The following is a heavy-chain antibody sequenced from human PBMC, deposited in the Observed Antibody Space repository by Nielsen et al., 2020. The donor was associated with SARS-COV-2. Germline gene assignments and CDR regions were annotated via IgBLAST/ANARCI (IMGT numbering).Heavy chain of an antibody. CDR3: ARERSVQWFGDPEGYMDV. CDR2: ISWNSGSI. J-gene: IGHJ6*03. V-gene: IGHV3-9*01. D-gene: IGHD3-10*01. CDR1: GFTFDDYA. Sequence: GGSLRLSCAASGFTFDDYAMHWVRQAPGKGLEWVSGISWNSGSIGYADSVKGRFTISGDNAKNSLYLQMNSLRDEDTAVYYCARERSVQWFGDPEGYMDVWGKGTTVTVSS.